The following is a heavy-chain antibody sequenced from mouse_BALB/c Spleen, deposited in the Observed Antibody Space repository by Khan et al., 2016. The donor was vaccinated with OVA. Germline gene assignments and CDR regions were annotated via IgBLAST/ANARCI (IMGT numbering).Heavy chain of an antibody. J-gene: IGHJ2*01. CDR2: IWGDGST. V-gene: IGHV2-3*01. CDR3: SKLMIYSFDY. CDR1: GFSLTTYG. Sequence: QVQLQQSGPGLVAPSQSLSLTCTVSGFSLTTYGVSWIRQPPGKGLEWLGVIWGDGSTNYHSALICRLSISKDNSKSQVFLELNSLQTDDTATYYCSKLMIYSFDYWGQGTTLTVSS. D-gene: IGHD2-3*01.